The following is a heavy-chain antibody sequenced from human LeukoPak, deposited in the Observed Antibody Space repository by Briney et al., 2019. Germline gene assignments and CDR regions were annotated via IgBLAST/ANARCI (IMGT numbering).Heavy chain of an antibody. J-gene: IGHJ4*02. V-gene: IGHV4-34*01. D-gene: IGHD6-13*01. CDR1: GGSFSGYY. CDR3: ARDGAGYSSSWYENEYYFDY. Sequence: PSETLSLTCAVYGGSFSGYYWSWIRQPPGKGLEWIGEINHSGSTNYNPSLKSRVTISVGTSKNQFSLKLSSVTAADTAVYYCARDGAGYSSSWYENEYYFDYWGQGTLVTVSS. CDR2: INHSGST.